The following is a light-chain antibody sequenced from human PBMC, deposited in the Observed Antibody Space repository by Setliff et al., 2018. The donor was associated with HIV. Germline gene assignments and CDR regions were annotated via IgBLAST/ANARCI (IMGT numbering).Light chain of an antibody. J-gene: IGLJ1*01. CDR2: EVN. Sequence: SALTQPPSASGSPGQSVTISCAGSSSDIGGYNYISWYQQHPGKAPKLIIYEVNKRPSGVPDRFSGSKSGDTASLTVSGLQADDEADYFCSSYAGSNIYVLGTGTKVTVL. CDR1: SSDIGGYNY. CDR3: SSYAGSNIYV. V-gene: IGLV2-8*01.